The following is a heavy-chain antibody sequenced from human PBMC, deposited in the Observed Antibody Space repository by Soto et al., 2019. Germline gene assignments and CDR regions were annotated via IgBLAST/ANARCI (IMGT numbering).Heavy chain of an antibody. V-gene: IGHV1-18*01. Sequence: GASVKVSWKAAGYALTSYGISWGRQAPGQGLEWMGWISAYNGNTNYAQKLQGRVTMTTDTSTSTAYMELRSLRSDDTAVYYCARDDSGNLDWLLYADYWGQGTLVTVSS. J-gene: IGHJ4*02. CDR2: ISAYNGNT. CDR1: GYALTSYG. CDR3: ARDDSGNLDWLLYADY. D-gene: IGHD3-9*01.